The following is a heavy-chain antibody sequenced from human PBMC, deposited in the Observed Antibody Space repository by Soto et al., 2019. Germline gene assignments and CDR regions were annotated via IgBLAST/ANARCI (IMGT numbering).Heavy chain of an antibody. Sequence: ASVKVSCKASGYTFTGYYMHWVRQAPGQGLEWMGWINPNSGGTNYAQKFQGWVTMTRDTSISTAYMELSRLRSDDTAVYYCARAPTIAAAGTPFFAYWGQGTLVPVSS. V-gene: IGHV1-2*04. CDR1: GYTFTGYY. J-gene: IGHJ4*02. D-gene: IGHD6-13*01. CDR3: ARAPTIAAAGTPFFAY. CDR2: INPNSGGT.